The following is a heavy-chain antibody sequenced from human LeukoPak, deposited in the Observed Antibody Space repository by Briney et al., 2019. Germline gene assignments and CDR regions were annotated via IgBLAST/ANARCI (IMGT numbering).Heavy chain of an antibody. J-gene: IGHJ3*01. Sequence: SETLSLTCTVSGGSISSYYWSWIRQPPGKGLEWIGYIYYSGSTNYNPSLKSRVTISVDTSKNQFSLKLSSVTAADTAVYYCARDQDDAFDVWGQGTMVTVSS. CDR2: IYYSGST. V-gene: IGHV4-59*01. CDR1: GGSISSYY. CDR3: ARDQDDAFDV.